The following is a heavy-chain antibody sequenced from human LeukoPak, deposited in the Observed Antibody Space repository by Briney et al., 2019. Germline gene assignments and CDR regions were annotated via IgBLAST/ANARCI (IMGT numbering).Heavy chain of an antibody. Sequence: TGGSLRLSCAASGFTFSSYWMHWVRQAPGKGLVWVSRINSDGSSTSYADSVKGRFTISRDNAKNTLYLQMNSLRAEDTAVYYCARVPLGWKYYYGMDVWGQGTTVTVSS. J-gene: IGHJ6*02. CDR3: ARVPLGWKYYYGMDV. CDR1: GFTFSSYW. V-gene: IGHV3-74*01. CDR2: INSDGSST. D-gene: IGHD1-1*01.